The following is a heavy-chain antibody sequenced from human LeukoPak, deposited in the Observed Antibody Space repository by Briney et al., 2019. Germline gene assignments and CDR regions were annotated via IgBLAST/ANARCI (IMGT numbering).Heavy chain of an antibody. CDR2: IYTSGST. Sequence: SETLSLTCTVSGGSISSGSYYWTWIRQPAGKGLEWIGRIYTSGSTNYNPSLRSRVTISVDTSKNQFSLKLSSVTAADTAVYYCARRVGYCNSNGCPPFDYWGQGTLVTVSS. CDR3: ARRVGYCNSNGCPPFDY. V-gene: IGHV4-61*02. D-gene: IGHD2/OR15-2a*01. J-gene: IGHJ4*02. CDR1: GGSISSGSYY.